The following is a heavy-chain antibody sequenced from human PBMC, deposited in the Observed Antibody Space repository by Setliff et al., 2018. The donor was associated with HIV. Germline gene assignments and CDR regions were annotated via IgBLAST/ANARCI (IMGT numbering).Heavy chain of an antibody. J-gene: IGHJ3*02. CDR1: GDSISRDFYY. CDR2: IYTNGRT. V-gene: IGHV4-61*09. CDR3: ARNDAFDI. Sequence: KPSETLSLTCTVSGDSISRDFYYWNWIRQPAGKGLEWIGHIYTNGRTHYNPSLKSRVTISMDTSENQFSLKLSSVTAADTAVYYCARNDAFDIWGQGTLVTVSS.